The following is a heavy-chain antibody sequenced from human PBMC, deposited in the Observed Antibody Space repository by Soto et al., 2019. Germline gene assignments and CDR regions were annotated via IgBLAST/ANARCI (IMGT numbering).Heavy chain of an antibody. CDR2: IYSGGGT. CDR1: GFTVSSNY. CDR3: ATGGDSYGFYYYAMDV. D-gene: IGHD5-18*01. V-gene: IGHV3-53*01. Sequence: ESGGGLIQPGGSLRLSCAASGFTVSSNYMNWVRQAPGKGLEWVSVIYSGGGTYYANSVKGRFTISRDNSKNTLYLQMNSLRAEDTAVYYCATGGDSYGFYYYAMDVWGQGTTVTVSS. J-gene: IGHJ6*02.